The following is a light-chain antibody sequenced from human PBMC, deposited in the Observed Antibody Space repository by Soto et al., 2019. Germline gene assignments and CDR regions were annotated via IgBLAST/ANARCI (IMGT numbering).Light chain of an antibody. V-gene: IGLV1-36*01. CDR3: AVWDDSLNAWV. J-gene: IGLJ3*02. CDR2: YDD. CDR1: SSNIGNNG. Sequence: QSMLTQPPSVSEAPRQRVTISCSGGSSNIGNNGVNWYQQLPGKAPKLLIYYDDLLPSGVSDRFSGSKSGTSASLAIRGLQSEDEADYYCAVWDDSLNAWVFGGGTKLTVL.